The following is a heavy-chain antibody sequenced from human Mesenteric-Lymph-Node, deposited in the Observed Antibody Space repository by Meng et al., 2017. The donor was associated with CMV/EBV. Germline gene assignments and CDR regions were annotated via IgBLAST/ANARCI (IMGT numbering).Heavy chain of an antibody. CDR2: ISSSGSTI. J-gene: IGHJ4*02. CDR3: AREGCSSTSCYTTYFDY. V-gene: IGHV3-11*01. CDR1: GFTFSDYY. D-gene: IGHD2-2*02. Sequence: GESLKISCAASGFTFSDYYMSWIRQAPGKGLEWVSYISSSGSTIYYADSVKGRFTISRDNSKNTLYLQMNSLRAEDTAVYYCAREGCSSTSCYTTYFDYWGQGTLVTVSS.